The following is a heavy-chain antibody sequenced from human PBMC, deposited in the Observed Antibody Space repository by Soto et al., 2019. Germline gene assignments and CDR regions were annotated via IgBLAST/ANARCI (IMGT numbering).Heavy chain of an antibody. CDR3: ARGTPKTGVDY. CDR1: GFTFSNYW. V-gene: IGHV3-7*03. CDR2: IGQNGGGM. Sequence: EVQLEESGGGLVQPGGSLRLACAASGFTFSNYWMNWVRQAPGKGLEWVANIGQNGGGMNYVDSVRGRFTVSRDNAKNSLYLQMNSLRAEDTAVYYCARGTPKTGVDYWGQGTLVTVSS. D-gene: IGHD7-27*01. J-gene: IGHJ4*01.